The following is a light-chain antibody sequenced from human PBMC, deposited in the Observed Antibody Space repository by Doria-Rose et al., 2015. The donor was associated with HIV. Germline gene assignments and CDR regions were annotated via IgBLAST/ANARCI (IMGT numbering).Light chain of an antibody. CDR3: HQYGTSWT. J-gene: IGKJ1*01. Sequence: EILLTQSPGTLFLSPGERATLSCRASQSFSSTYLAWYQQKPGQAPSLLIYDGSTRATGIPDRFSASGSGTDFTLTINRLEPEDFALYYCHQYGTSWTFGQGTKVEI. CDR2: DGS. V-gene: IGKV3-20*01. CDR1: QSFSSTY.